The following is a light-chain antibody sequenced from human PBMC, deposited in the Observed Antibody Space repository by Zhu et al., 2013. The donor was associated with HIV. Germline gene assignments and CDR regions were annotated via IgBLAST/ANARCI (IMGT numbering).Light chain of an antibody. CDR3: NSRDTSGNQV. CDR1: SLRHYY. CDR2: GKN. J-gene: IGLJ1*01. V-gene: IGLV3-19*01. Sequence: SSELTQDPAVSVALGQTVRITCQGDSLRHYYASWYQQKLGQAPVLVIYGKNNRPSGIPDRFSGSSSGNTASLTITGTQAADEADYYCNSRDTSGNQVFGTGTKVTVL.